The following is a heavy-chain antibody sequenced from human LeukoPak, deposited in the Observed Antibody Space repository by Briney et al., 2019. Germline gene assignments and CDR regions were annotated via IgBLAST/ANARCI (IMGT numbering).Heavy chain of an antibody. J-gene: IGHJ4*02. CDR2: INNSGST. CDR3: ARGGAIGYCSSTSCYHFDY. CDR1: GGPFSGYY. Sequence: SETLSLTCVGYGGPFSGYYWSWIRQPPGKGLEWIVGINNSGSTNYNPSLKSRVTISVDTSKNQFSLKLSSVTAADTAVYYCARGGAIGYCSSTSCYHFDYWGQGTLVTVSS. V-gene: IGHV4-34*01. D-gene: IGHD2-2*01.